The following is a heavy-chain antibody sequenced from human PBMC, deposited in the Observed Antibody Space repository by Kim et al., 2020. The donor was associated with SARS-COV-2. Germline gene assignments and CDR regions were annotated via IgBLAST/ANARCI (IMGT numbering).Heavy chain of an antibody. CDR1: GGSISSSSYY. CDR2: IYYSGST. D-gene: IGHD6-19*01. Sequence: SETLSLTCTVSGGSISSSSYYWGWIRQPPGKGLEWIGSIYYSGSTYYNPSLKSRVTISVDTSKNQFSLKLSSVTAADTAVYYCARHQGTVEQWLVQGGFDPWGQGTLVTVSS. CDR3: ARHQGTVEQWLVQGGFDP. J-gene: IGHJ5*02. V-gene: IGHV4-39*01.